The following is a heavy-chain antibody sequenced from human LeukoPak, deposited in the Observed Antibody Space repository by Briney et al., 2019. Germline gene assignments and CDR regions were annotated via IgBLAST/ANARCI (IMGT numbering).Heavy chain of an antibody. V-gene: IGHV4-38-2*02. CDR2: IYHSGST. J-gene: IGHJ5*02. D-gene: IGHD3-10*01. Sequence: SETLSLTCTVSGYSISSGYYWGWIRPPPGKGLEWIGSIYHSGSTYYNPSLKSRVTISVDTSKNQFSLKLSSVTAADTAVYYCARGATMVRGVINWFDRWGQGTLVTVSS. CDR3: ARGATMVRGVINWFDR. CDR1: GYSISSGYY.